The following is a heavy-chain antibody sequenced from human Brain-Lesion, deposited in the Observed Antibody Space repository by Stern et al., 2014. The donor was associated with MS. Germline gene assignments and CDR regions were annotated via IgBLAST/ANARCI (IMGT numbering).Heavy chain of an antibody. V-gene: IGHV3-23*04. CDR3: AKDRRREIAVAGTVDY. J-gene: IGHJ4*02. Sequence: VQLVESGGGLVQPGGSLRLSCAASGFTFSSYAMSWVRQAPGKGLEWVSGISGGGGGTHCADSVKGRFTISRDISKNTLYLQMNSLRAEDTAVYYCAKDRRREIAVAGTVDYWGQGTLVTVSS. D-gene: IGHD6-19*01. CDR1: GFTFSSYA. CDR2: ISGGGGGT.